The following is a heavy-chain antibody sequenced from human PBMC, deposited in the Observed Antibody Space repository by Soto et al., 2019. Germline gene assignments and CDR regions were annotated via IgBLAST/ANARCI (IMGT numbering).Heavy chain of an antibody. CDR2: IIPIFGTA. V-gene: IGHV1-69*12. J-gene: IGHJ6*02. CDR1: GGTFSSYA. CDR3: ARSSHHHNPWGMDV. D-gene: IGHD6-19*01. Sequence: QVQLVQSGAEVKKPGSSVKVSCKASGGTFSSYAISWVRQAPGQGLEWMGGIIPIFGTANYAQKFQGRVTITADESTSPAYMELSSLRSEDTAVYYCARSSHHHNPWGMDVWGQGTTVTVSS.